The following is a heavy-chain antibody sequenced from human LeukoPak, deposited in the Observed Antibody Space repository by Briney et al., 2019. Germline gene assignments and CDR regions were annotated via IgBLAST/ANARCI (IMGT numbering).Heavy chain of an antibody. Sequence: HPGGSLRLSCAASGFTFSSYAMHWVRQAPGKGLEWVAVISYDGSNKYYADSVKGRFTISRDNSKNTLYLQMNSLRADDTAVYYCARGAFTMIAAVVGWGQGTLVTVSS. D-gene: IGHD3-22*01. CDR1: GFTFSSYA. V-gene: IGHV3-30-3*01. CDR3: ARGAFTMIAAVVG. J-gene: IGHJ4*02. CDR2: ISYDGSNK.